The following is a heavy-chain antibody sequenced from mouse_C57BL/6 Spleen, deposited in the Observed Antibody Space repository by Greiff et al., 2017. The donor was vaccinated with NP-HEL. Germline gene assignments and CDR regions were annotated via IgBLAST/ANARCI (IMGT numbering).Heavy chain of an antibody. CDR3: ARELLAHYYAMDY. J-gene: IGHJ4*01. CDR1: GYAFSSSW. CDR2: IYPGDGDT. D-gene: IGHD1-1*01. Sequence: VQLQQSGPELVKPGASVKISCKASGYAFSSSWMNWVKQRPGKGLEWIGRIYPGDGDTNYNGKFKGKATLTADKSSSTAYMQLSSLTSEDSAVYFCARELLAHYYAMDYWGQGTSVTVSS. V-gene: IGHV1-82*01.